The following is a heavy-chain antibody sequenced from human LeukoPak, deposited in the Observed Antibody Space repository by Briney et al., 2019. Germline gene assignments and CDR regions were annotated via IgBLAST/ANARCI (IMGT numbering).Heavy chain of an antibody. Sequence: GGSLRLSCATSEFTFSSHSMDWVRQAPGKGLGWVASISRDSVYIYYAGSVKGRFTISKDNAKTSLHLQMNSLRAEDTAVYYCARPPSSSSWPFDYWGQGTLVTVSS. CDR3: ARPPSSSSWPFDY. J-gene: IGHJ4*02. D-gene: IGHD6-13*01. CDR1: EFTFSSHS. CDR2: ISRDSVYI. V-gene: IGHV3-21*01.